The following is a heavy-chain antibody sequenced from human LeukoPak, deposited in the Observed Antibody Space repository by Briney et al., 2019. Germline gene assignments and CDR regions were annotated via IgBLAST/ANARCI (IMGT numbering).Heavy chain of an antibody. D-gene: IGHD6-25*01. CDR3: ARGAALNAFDI. CDR1: GGSFSGYY. Sequence: SSETLSLTCAVYGGSFSGYYWSWIRQPAGKGLEWIGRIYTSGSTNYNPSLKSRVTMSVDTSKNQFSLKLSSVTAADTAVYYCARGAALNAFDIWGQGTMVTVSS. J-gene: IGHJ3*02. V-gene: IGHV4-59*10. CDR2: IYTSGST.